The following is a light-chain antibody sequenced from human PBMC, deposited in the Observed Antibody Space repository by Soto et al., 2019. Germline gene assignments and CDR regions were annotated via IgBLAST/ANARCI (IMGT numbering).Light chain of an antibody. CDR1: QSVSSNY. CDR2: GAS. V-gene: IGKV3-20*01. CDR3: QQYGSSSYT. Sequence: DIVLTQSPDTLSLSPGERATLSCRASQSVSSNYLAWYQQKPGQAPRLLIYGASTRATGIPDRFSGSGSGTDFTLPISSLEPEDFAVYYCQQYGSSSYTFGQGTRLEIK. J-gene: IGKJ2*01.